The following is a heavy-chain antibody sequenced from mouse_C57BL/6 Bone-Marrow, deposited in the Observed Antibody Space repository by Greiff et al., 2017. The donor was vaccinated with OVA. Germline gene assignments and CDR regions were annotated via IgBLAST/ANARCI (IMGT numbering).Heavy chain of an antibody. CDR3: ARGEFHPFAY. J-gene: IGHJ3*01. CDR1: GYTFTSYW. Sequence: VQLQQPGAELVKPGASVKLSCKASGYTFTSYWMHWVKQRPGRGLAWIGRIDPNRGGTKYNEKFKSKATLTVDKPSSTAYMQLSSLTSEDSAVYYCARGEFHPFAYWGQGTLVTVSA. CDR2: IDPNRGGT. V-gene: IGHV1-72*01.